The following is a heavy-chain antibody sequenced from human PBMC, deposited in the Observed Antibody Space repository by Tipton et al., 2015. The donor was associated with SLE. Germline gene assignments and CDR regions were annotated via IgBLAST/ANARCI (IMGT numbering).Heavy chain of an antibody. D-gene: IGHD3-3*02. Sequence: LRLSCAVYGGSFSDYYWSWIRQPPGKGLEWIGYIYYSGSTYYNPSLKSRVTISVDTSKNQFSLKLSSVTAADTAVYYCARLAGDAFDIWGQGTMVTVSS. CDR1: GGSFSDYY. V-gene: IGHV4-30-4*01. CDR3: ARLAGDAFDI. CDR2: IYYSGST. J-gene: IGHJ3*02.